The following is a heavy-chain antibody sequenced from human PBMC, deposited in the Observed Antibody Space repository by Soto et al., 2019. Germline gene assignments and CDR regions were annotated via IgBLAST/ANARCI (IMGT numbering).Heavy chain of an antibody. Sequence: ASVKVSCKASGYRFTGYGLHWVRQAPRQGLEWMGGIIPSFGTANYAQKFQGRVTSTADESTSTAYVDLSSLRSKDTAVYYWARVRTTVAPIRHYYYCMDGWGQWTTVTVSS. V-gene: IGHV1-69*13. CDR2: IIPSFGTA. D-gene: IGHD4-17*01. CDR1: GYRFTGYG. J-gene: IGHJ6*02. CDR3: ARVRTTVAPIRHYYYCMDG.